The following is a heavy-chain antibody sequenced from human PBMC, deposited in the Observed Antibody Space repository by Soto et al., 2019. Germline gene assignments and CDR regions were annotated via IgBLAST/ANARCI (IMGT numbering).Heavy chain of an antibody. CDR2: IYYSGSA. Sequence: SETLSLTCAVYGGSFSGYYWSWIRQPPGKGLEWIGRIYYSGSANYNPSLQTRVTISLDKSKSQFSLKLNSVTAADSAVYFCARLEGLATISYYFDFWGPGALVTVS. D-gene: IGHD3-9*01. CDR1: GGSFSGYY. V-gene: IGHV4-34*01. J-gene: IGHJ4*02. CDR3: ARLEGLATISYYFDF.